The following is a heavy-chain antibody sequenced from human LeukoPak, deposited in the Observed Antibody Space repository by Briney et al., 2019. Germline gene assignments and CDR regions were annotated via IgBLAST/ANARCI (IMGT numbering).Heavy chain of an antibody. V-gene: IGHV4-30-2*01. D-gene: IGHD6-6*01. CDR2: IYHSGST. CDR3: ARSRYSSSSDY. CDR1: GGSISSGGYY. Sequence: SETLSLTCTVSGGSISSGGYYWSWIRQPPGKGLEWIGYIYHSGSTYYNPSLKSRVTISVDRSKNQFSLKLSSVTAADTAVYYCARSRYSSSSDYWGQGTLVTVSS. J-gene: IGHJ4*02.